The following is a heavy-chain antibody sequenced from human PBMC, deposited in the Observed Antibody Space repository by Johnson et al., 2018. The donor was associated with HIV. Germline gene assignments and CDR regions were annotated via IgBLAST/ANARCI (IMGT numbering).Heavy chain of an antibody. Sequence: VQLVESGGGLVQPGGSLRLSCAASGFTFSSYWMHWVRQAPGKGLVWVSRINSDGSSTSYADSVKGRFTISSDNSKNSLYLQMNSLRVEDTAMYYCAKGLVTDYYGLVIWGQGTMVTVSS. CDR2: INSDGSST. D-gene: IGHD3-10*01. V-gene: IGHV3-74*02. CDR3: AKGLVTDYYGLVI. CDR1: GFTFSSYW. J-gene: IGHJ3*02.